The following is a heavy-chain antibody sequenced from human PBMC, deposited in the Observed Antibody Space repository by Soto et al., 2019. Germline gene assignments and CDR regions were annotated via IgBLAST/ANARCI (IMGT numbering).Heavy chain of an antibody. CDR3: ARATPIYGDYAQDAFDI. J-gene: IGHJ3*02. CDR1: GGTFSSYA. V-gene: IGHV1-69*12. Sequence: QVQLVQSGAAVKKPGSSVKVSCKASGGTFSSYAISWVRQAPGQGLEWMGGIIPIFGTANYAQKFQGRVTITADESTSTAYMELSSLRSEDTAVYYCARATPIYGDYAQDAFDIWGQGTMVTVSS. D-gene: IGHD4-17*01. CDR2: IIPIFGTA.